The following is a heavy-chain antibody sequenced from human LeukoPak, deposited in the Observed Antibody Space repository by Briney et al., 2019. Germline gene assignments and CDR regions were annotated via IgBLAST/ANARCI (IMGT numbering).Heavy chain of an antibody. D-gene: IGHD1-26*01. Sequence: PGGSLRLSCAASGFTFSSYGMHWVRQAPGKGLEWVAFIRYDGSNKYYADSVKGRFTISRDNSKNTLYLQMNSLRAEDTAVYYCARGDNSGSYPGAFDIWGQGTMVTVSS. CDR3: ARGDNSGSYPGAFDI. V-gene: IGHV3-30*02. CDR2: IRYDGSNK. J-gene: IGHJ3*02. CDR1: GFTFSSYG.